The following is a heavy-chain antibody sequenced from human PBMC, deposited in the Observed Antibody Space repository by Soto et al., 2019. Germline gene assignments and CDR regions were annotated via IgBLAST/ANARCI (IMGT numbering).Heavy chain of an antibody. CDR3: ARGERGYSYGYQGGHLDY. J-gene: IGHJ4*02. D-gene: IGHD5-18*01. Sequence: SETLYLTCTVSGGSISSSSYYWGWIRQPPGKGLEWIGSIYYSGSTYYNPSLKSRVTISVDTSKNQFSLKLSSVTAADTAVYYCARGERGYSYGYQGGHLDYWGQGTLVTVSS. CDR2: IYYSGST. V-gene: IGHV4-39*07. CDR1: GGSISSSSYY.